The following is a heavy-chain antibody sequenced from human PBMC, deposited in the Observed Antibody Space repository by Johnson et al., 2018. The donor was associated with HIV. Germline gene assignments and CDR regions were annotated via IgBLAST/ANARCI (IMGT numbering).Heavy chain of an antibody. CDR2: ISGSGGST. J-gene: IGHJ3*02. CDR3: TTDQVGRNYGGKYHI. V-gene: IGHV3-23*04. CDR1: GFTFSSYA. Sequence: VQLVESGGGLVQPWGSLRLSCAASGFTFSSYAMSWVRQAPGKGLEWVSAISGSGGSTYYADSVKGRFTISSDNSKNTLYLQMNSLRVEDTALYYCTTDQVGRNYGGKYHIWGQGTMVTVSS. D-gene: IGHD1-7*01.